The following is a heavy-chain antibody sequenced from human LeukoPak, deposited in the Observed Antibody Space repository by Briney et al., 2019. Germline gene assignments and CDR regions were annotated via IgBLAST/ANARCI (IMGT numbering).Heavy chain of an antibody. CDR2: ISGNGGRI. CDR3: AKGDIVVGPATMWWFDP. Sequence: GGSLRLSCAASGFTFTSYAMSWVRQAPGKGLEWVSSISGNGGRIYYADSVKGRFTISRDSSKNALYLQMNSLRAEDTAIYYCAKGDIVVGPATMWWFDPWGQGTLVTVSS. J-gene: IGHJ5*02. V-gene: IGHV3-23*01. D-gene: IGHD2-2*01. CDR1: GFTFTSYA.